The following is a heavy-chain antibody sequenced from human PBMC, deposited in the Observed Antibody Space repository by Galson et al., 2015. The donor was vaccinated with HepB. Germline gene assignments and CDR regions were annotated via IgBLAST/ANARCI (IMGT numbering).Heavy chain of an antibody. CDR1: GGSISSSSYY. D-gene: IGHD1-26*01. CDR3: AGDGSYYPFDH. J-gene: IGHJ4*02. Sequence: LSLTCTVSGGSISSSSYYWGWIRQPPGKGLEWIGSIYYGGSTYYNPSLKSRVTISVDTSKNQFSLRLSSVTAADTAVYYCAGDGSYYPFDHWGQGTLVTVSS. V-gene: IGHV4-39*01. CDR2: IYYGGST.